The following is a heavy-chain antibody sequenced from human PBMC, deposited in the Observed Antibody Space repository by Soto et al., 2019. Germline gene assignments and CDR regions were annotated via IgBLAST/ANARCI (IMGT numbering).Heavy chain of an antibody. CDR3: ARLWMSQVFDY. CDR2: IYYSGST. V-gene: IGHV4-59*01. Sequence: PSETLSLTCSVSGGSISGYYWSWIRQPPGEGLEWIGYIYYSGSTNYNPALKSRVTISVDTSKNQFSLKLSSVTAADTAVYYCARLWMSQVFDYWGQGTLVTVSS. J-gene: IGHJ4*02. CDR1: GGSISGYY. D-gene: IGHD5-12*01.